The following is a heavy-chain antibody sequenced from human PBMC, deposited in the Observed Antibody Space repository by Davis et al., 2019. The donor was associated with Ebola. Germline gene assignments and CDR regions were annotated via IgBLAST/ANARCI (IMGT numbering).Heavy chain of an antibody. CDR3: AKEGHSNPFYLYYGMDV. V-gene: IGHV3-30-3*01. D-gene: IGHD2/OR15-2a*01. CDR1: GFTFSSYA. CDR2: ISYDGSNK. Sequence: GESLKISCAASGFTFSSYAMHWVRQAPGKGLEWVAVISYDGSNKYYADSVKGRFTISRDNSKNTLYLQMDSLRAEDTAVYYCAKEGHSNPFYLYYGMDVWGQGTTVTVSS. J-gene: IGHJ6*02.